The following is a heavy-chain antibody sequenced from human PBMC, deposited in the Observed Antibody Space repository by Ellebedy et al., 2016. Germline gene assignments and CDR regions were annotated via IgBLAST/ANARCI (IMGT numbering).Heavy chain of an antibody. CDR3: VADVPEPLSQIDY. CDR1: GFSLTPAW. CDR2: DRGET. J-gene: IGHJ4*02. D-gene: IGHD5/OR15-5a*01. V-gene: IGHV3-15*01. Sequence: GESLKISCVASGFSLTPAWMSWVRQAPGKGLEWIARDRGETDYAAPVQGRFTIFRDDSTNTVTLQMNSLKIEDTAIYYCVADVPEPLSQIDYWGQGTEVTVSS.